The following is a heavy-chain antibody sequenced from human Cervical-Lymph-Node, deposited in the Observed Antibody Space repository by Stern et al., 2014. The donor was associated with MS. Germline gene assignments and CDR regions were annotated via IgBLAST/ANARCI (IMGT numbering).Heavy chain of an antibody. CDR2: INRDGTTI. CDR1: GFTFRHYW. J-gene: IGHJ4*02. D-gene: IGHD3-10*01. CDR3: TKDTYGPEDY. V-gene: IGHV3-74*03. Sequence: EVQLVESGGGLVQPGGSLRLSCVASGFTFRHYWMHWVRQGPGKGLVWVARINRDGTTITHADSVKGRFTIPRDNAKNTLYLQMNSLRVEDTAVYYCTKDTYGPEDYWGQGTSVTVSS.